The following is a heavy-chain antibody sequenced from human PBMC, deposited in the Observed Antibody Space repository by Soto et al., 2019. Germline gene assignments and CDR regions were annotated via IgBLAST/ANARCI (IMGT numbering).Heavy chain of an antibody. CDR2: ISYDGSNK. J-gene: IGHJ4*02. Sequence: QVQLVESGGGVVQPGRSLRLSCAASGFMFSNYGMQWVRQAPGKGLEWVTVISYDGSNKFYADSVKGRFTISRDNSKNTLYLQMSSLRPEDTAVYYCVGGRYFGDYWGQGALVTVSS. CDR1: GFMFSNYG. CDR3: VGGRYFGDY. V-gene: IGHV3-30*03. D-gene: IGHD2-21*02.